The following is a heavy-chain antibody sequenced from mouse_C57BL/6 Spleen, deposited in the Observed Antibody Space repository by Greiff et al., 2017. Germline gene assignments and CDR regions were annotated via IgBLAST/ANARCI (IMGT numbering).Heavy chain of an antibody. J-gene: IGHJ3*01. Sequence: DVMLVESGGGLVKPGGSLKLSCAASGFTFSSYAMSWVRQTPEKRLEWVATISDGGSYTYYPDNVKGRFTISRDNAKNNLYLQMSHLKSEDTAMYYCAREGRRAWFAYWGQGTLVTVSA. CDR2: ISDGGSYT. V-gene: IGHV5-4*01. CDR3: AREGRRAWFAY. CDR1: GFTFSSYA.